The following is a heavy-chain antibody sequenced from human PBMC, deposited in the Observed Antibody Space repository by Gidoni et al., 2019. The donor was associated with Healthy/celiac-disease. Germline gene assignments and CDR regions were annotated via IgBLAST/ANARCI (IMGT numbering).Heavy chain of an antibody. Sequence: HVQLQESGPGLVKPSGTLSLTCTVSGGSISSYYWSWIRQPPGKGLEWIGYIYYSGSTNYNPSLKRRVTISVDTSKNQFSLKLSSVTAADTVGYYCARGSSGPDYWGQGTLVTVSS. J-gene: IGHJ4*02. CDR2: IYYSGST. V-gene: IGHV4-59*01. D-gene: IGHD6-19*01. CDR1: GGSISSYY. CDR3: ARGSSGPDY.